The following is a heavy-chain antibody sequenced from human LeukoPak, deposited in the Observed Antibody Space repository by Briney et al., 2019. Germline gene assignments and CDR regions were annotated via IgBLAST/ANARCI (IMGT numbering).Heavy chain of an antibody. CDR1: GGSISSGGYY. CDR2: IYYSGST. D-gene: IGHD4-17*01. J-gene: IGHJ6*02. Sequence: SETLSLTCTVSGGSISSGGYYWSWIRPHPGKGLEWIGCIYYSGSTYYNPSLKSRVTISVDTSKNQFSLKLSSVTAADTAVYYCARFTGVTTGTFYYYYYGMDVWGQGTTVTVSS. CDR3: ARFTGVTTGTFYYYYYGMDV. V-gene: IGHV4-31*03.